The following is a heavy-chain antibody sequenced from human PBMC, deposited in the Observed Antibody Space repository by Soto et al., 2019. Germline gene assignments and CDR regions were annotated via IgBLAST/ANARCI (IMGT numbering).Heavy chain of an antibody. J-gene: IGHJ6*02. V-gene: IGHV3-13*05. CDR3: ARTDREFYGLDV. CDR1: GFTFRNYD. CDR2: ISAAGDP. Sequence: EVQLVESGGGLVQPGGSLRLSCEAYGFTFRNYDMHWVRQGTGKGLEWVSGISAAGDPDYADSVEGRFTISRENAQNSFFLQMNSLRVGDTAVYYCARTDREFYGLDVWGQGTTVIVSS.